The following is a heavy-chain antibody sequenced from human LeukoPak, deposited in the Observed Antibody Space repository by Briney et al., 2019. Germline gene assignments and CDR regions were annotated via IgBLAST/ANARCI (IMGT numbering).Heavy chain of an antibody. D-gene: IGHD6-19*01. V-gene: IGHV1-2*02. Sequence: GASVKVSCRASEYTFTGYYMHWVRQAPGQGLEWMGWINPDSGGTDYAQNFQGGVTMTRDTSISTAYMELSRLRSDDTAVYYCARDSGWYSFDYWGQGTLVTVSS. J-gene: IGHJ4*02. CDR1: EYTFTGYY. CDR3: ARDSGWYSFDY. CDR2: INPDSGGT.